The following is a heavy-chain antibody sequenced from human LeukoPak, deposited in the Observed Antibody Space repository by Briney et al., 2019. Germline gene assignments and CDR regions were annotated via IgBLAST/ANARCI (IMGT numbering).Heavy chain of an antibody. CDR1: GYTFTGYY. D-gene: IGHD2-21*02. V-gene: IGHV1-2*02. Sequence: ASVKVSCKASGYTFTGYYMHWVRQAPGQGLEWMGWINPNSGGTNYAQKFQGRVTMTRDTSISTAYMELSRLRSDDTAVYYCARDSVTDVAFDIWGQGTMVTVSS. CDR2: INPNSGGT. J-gene: IGHJ3*02. CDR3: ARDSVTDVAFDI.